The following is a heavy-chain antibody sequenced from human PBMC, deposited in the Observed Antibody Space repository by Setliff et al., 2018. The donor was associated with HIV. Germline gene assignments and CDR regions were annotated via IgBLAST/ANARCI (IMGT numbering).Heavy chain of an antibody. CDR2: IYYSGAT. CDR3: GRQVPVPGVAVTPIDY. D-gene: IGHD3-3*01. J-gene: IGHJ4*02. Sequence: KPSETLSLTCTVSGGSININNYYWGWIRQPPGKGLEWIGSIYYSGATYYKPSLKSRLTIAIDTSRNQFTLKLSSVTAADTAVYYCGRQVPVPGVAVTPIDYWGQGTLVTVSS. V-gene: IGHV4-39*01. CDR1: GGSININNYY.